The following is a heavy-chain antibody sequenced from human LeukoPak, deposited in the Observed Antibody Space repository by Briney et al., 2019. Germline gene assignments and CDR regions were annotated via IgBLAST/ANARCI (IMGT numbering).Heavy chain of an antibody. CDR3: ARNKPLDPFDI. CDR2: IYYSGST. V-gene: IGHV4-59*01. CDR1: DGSISTYY. Sequence: SETLSPTCTVSDGSISTYYWSWIRQPPGKGLEWIGYIYYSGSTYYNPSLKSRVTISVDTSKNQFSLKLNGVTAADTAVYYCARNKPLDPFDIWGQGTMVTVSS. D-gene: IGHD1/OR15-1a*01. J-gene: IGHJ3*02.